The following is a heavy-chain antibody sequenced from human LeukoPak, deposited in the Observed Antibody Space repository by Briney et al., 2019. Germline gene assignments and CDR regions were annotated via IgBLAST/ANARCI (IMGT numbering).Heavy chain of an antibody. Sequence: ASVTVSCKASGYSFTSNYIHWVRQAPGQGLEWMGMIYPRDGSTSYAQKFQGRVTITADESTSTAYMELSSLRSEDTAVYYCAMIAVAGTFFDYWGQGTLVTVSS. V-gene: IGHV1-46*01. J-gene: IGHJ4*02. CDR3: AMIAVAGTFFDY. D-gene: IGHD6-19*01. CDR2: IYPRDGST. CDR1: GYSFTSNY.